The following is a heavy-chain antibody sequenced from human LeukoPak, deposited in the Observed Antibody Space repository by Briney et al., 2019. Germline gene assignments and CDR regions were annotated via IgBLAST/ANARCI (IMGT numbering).Heavy chain of an antibody. Sequence: GASVKVSCKVSGYTLTELSMHWVRQAPGKGLEWMGGFDPEDGETIYAQKFQGRVTMTEDTSTDTAYMELSSLRSEDTAVYYCARIAQAFTIFGVATDYYYYGMDVWGQGTTVTVSS. J-gene: IGHJ6*02. D-gene: IGHD3-3*01. CDR1: GYTLTELS. CDR2: FDPEDGET. CDR3: ARIAQAFTIFGVATDYYYYGMDV. V-gene: IGHV1-24*01.